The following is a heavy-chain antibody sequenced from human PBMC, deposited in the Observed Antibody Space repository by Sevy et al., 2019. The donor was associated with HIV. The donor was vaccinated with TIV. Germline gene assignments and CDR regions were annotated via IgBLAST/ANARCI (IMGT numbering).Heavy chain of an antibody. CDR2: IRYDGNNK. Sequence: GGSLRLSCAASGFTFSSYAMHWVRQAPGKGLEWVAFIRYDGNNKYYKGSVKGRFTISRDNSKNTLYLQMNSLRAEDTAVYYCAKGREQRYYYGMDVWGQGTTVTVSS. CDR1: GFTFSSYA. J-gene: IGHJ6*02. D-gene: IGHD1-26*01. V-gene: IGHV3-30*02. CDR3: AKGREQRYYYGMDV.